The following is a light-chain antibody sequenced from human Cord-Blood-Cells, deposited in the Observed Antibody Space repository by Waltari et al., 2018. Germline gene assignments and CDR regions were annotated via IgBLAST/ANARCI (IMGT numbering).Light chain of an antibody. CDR3: QPRSNWYT. CDR2: DAS. J-gene: IGKJ2*01. CDR1: QSVSSY. Sequence: EIVLTQSPATLSLSPGERATLSCRASQSVSSYLACYQQKPGQAPRLLIYDASNRATGIPARFSGSGSGTDFTLTISSLEPEDCAVYYCQPRSNWYTFGQGTKLEIK. V-gene: IGKV3-11*01.